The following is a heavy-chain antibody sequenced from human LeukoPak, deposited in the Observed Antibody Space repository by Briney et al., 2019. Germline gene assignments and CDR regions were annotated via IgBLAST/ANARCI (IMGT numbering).Heavy chain of an antibody. Sequence: GGSLRLSCAASGFTVSSNYMSWVRQAPGKGLEWVANIRSDGVEKYYVDSVRRRFTISTDTAKHTLYLQMNSLRADDTAVYYCAREFTGYGNTDYWGQGALVTVSS. CDR2: IRSDGVEK. V-gene: IGHV3-7*03. CDR3: AREFTGYGNTDY. J-gene: IGHJ4*02. CDR1: GFTVSSNY. D-gene: IGHD5-12*01.